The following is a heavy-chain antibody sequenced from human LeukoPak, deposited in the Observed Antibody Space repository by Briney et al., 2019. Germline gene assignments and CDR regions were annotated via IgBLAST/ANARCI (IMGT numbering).Heavy chain of an antibody. V-gene: IGHV5-51*01. CDR2: IYPGDSDT. CDR1: GYSFTSYW. J-gene: IGHJ6*03. Sequence: ASVKVSCKGSGYSFTSYWIGWVRQIPGKGLEWMGIIYPGDSDTRYSPPFQGQVTISADKSISTAYLQWSSLKASDTAMYYCARTAWGRSYYYYMDVWGKGTTVTVSS. D-gene: IGHD7-27*01. CDR3: ARTAWGRSYYYYMDV.